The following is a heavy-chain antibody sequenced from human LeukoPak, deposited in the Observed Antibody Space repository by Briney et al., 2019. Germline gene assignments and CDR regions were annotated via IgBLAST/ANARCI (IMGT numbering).Heavy chain of an antibody. Sequence: SVKVSCKASGGTFSSYTISWVRQAPGQGLEWMGRIIPILGIANYAQKFQGRVTITADKSTSTAYMELSSLRSEDTAVYYCARDGQWELPVPYYFDYWGQGTLVAVSS. J-gene: IGHJ4*02. V-gene: IGHV1-69*04. D-gene: IGHD1-26*01. CDR1: GGTFSSYT. CDR2: IIPILGIA. CDR3: ARDGQWELPVPYYFDY.